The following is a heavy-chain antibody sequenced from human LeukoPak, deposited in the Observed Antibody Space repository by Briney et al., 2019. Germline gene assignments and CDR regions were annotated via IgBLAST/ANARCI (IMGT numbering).Heavy chain of an antibody. D-gene: IGHD1-26*01. CDR1: GGSISSGTYY. CDR3: AKGYSGAFDI. CDR2: FYTSGST. J-gene: IGHJ3*02. Sequence: SETLSLTCTVSGGSISSGTYYWSWIRQPAGKGLEWIGRFYTSGSTNYNPSLKSRVTISVDTSKNQFSLKLSSVTAADTAVYYCAKGYSGAFDIWGQGTMVTVSS. V-gene: IGHV4-61*02.